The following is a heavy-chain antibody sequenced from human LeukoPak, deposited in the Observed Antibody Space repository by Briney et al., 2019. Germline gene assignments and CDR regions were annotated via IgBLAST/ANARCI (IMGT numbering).Heavy chain of an antibody. Sequence: PGGSLRLSCAASGFTFSTYSMNWVRQAPGKGLEWVSYISHGSRDMYYADFVRGRFTISRDNGKNSLYLQMNSLRAEDTAVYYCARVVQGRLRSSLDAFDIWGQGTMVTVSS. V-gene: IGHV3-48*01. J-gene: IGHJ3*02. D-gene: IGHD5-12*01. CDR2: ISHGSRDM. CDR3: ARVVQGRLRSSLDAFDI. CDR1: GFTFSTYS.